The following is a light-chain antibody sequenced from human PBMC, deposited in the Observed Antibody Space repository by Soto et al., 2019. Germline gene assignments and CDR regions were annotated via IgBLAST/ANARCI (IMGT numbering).Light chain of an antibody. V-gene: IGKV1-39*01. Sequence: DIQMTQSPSSLSASVGDRVTTTCRASQSISSYLNWYQQKPGKAPKLLIYAASSLQSGVPSRFSGSGSGTDFTLTISSLQPEDFATYYCQQSYSTPYTFGKGTRLEIK. J-gene: IGKJ5*01. CDR3: QQSYSTPYT. CDR1: QSISSY. CDR2: AAS.